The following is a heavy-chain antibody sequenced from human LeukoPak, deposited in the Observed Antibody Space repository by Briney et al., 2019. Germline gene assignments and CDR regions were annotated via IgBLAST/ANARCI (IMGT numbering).Heavy chain of an antibody. V-gene: IGHV3-30*02. D-gene: IGHD1-26*01. CDR1: GFTFSTYG. Sequence: GGSLRLSCAASGFTFSTYGMHWVRQAPGKGLEWVAFIRSDGSTKYFADSVKGRFTISRDNSKNTLYLQMNSLRAEDTAVYYCAKDQLLGGSYTFDYWGQGTLVTVSS. J-gene: IGHJ4*02. CDR3: AKDQLLGGSYTFDY. CDR2: IRSDGSTK.